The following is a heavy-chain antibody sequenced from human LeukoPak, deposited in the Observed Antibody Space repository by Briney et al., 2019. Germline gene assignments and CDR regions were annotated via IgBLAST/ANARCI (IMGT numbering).Heavy chain of an antibody. J-gene: IGHJ4*02. CDR3: ARAHISNYYDSSGYSY. V-gene: IGHV1-8*01. CDR2: MNPNSGNT. D-gene: IGHD3-22*01. Sequence: GASVTVSFTASGYTFTIYDINWVRQATGQGLEWMGWMNPNSGNTGYAQKFQGRVTMTRNTSISTAYMELSSLRSEDTAVYYCARAHISNYYDSSGYSYWGQGTLVTVSS. CDR1: GYTFTIYD.